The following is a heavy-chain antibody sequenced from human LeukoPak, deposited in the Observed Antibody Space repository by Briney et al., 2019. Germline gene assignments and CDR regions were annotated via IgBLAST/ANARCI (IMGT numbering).Heavy chain of an antibody. Sequence: YPSETLSLTCTVSGDSIGRGSYYWSWIRQSAGKGLEWMGRIYNSGSTNYNPSLKSRVAISTDMSKNQISLKLSSVTAADTAVYYCARKPVNYGGNSGLVDYWGQGTLVTVSS. V-gene: IGHV4-61*02. CDR3: ARKPVNYGGNSGLVDY. CDR2: IYNSGST. J-gene: IGHJ4*02. CDR1: GDSIGRGSYY. D-gene: IGHD4-23*01.